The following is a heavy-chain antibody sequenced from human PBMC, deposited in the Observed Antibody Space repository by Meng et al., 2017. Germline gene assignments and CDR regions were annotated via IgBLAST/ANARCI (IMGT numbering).Heavy chain of an antibody. Sequence: RRVGAGGGLVKPGGSLRLSCVASGFRVTDAWMSWVRQAPGKGLEWVGRINSNSDGGTTDYAAPVKGRFTISRDDSKNTLYLQMNSLITEDTAVYFCATGAAAADHWGQGTLVTVSS. CDR2: INSNSDGGTT. V-gene: IGHV3-15*01. CDR3: ATGAAAADH. D-gene: IGHD6-13*01. J-gene: IGHJ4*02. CDR1: GFRVTDAW.